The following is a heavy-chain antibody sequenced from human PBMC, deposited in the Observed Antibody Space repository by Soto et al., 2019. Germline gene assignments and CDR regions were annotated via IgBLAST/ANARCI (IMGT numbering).Heavy chain of an antibody. Sequence: QVQLQESGPGLVKPSENLSLTCTVSGGSITGYHWSWIRQPPGKGLEWIGYTHGSGITNYNPSLQSRVTISVDNSKNHFSLKLSSVTASDTAVYYCASYIEGGGGRGYWGQGHLLTVSS. CDR1: GGSITGYH. CDR3: ASYIEGGGGRGY. V-gene: IGHV4-59*01. CDR2: THGSGIT. D-gene: IGHD1-26*01. J-gene: IGHJ4*02.